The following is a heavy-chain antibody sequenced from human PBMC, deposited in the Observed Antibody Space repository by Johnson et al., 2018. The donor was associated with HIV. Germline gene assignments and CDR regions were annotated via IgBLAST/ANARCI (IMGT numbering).Heavy chain of an antibody. D-gene: IGHD1-26*01. Sequence: QVQLVESGGGVVQPGRSLRLSCAASGFTFSSYGMHWVRQAPGKGLEWVAVISYDGSNKYYVDSVKGRFTISRDKSKNTLYLQMSSLRAEDTAVYYCAKDGGSYGGAFDIWGQGTMVTVSS. J-gene: IGHJ3*02. CDR3: AKDGGSYGGAFDI. CDR2: ISYDGSNK. V-gene: IGHV3-30*18. CDR1: GFTFSSYG.